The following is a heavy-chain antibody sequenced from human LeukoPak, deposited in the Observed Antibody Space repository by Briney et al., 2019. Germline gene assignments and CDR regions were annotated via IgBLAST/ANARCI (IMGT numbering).Heavy chain of an antibody. CDR1: GGSISSYY. J-gene: IGHJ4*02. Sequence: PSETVSLTCTVSGGSISSYYWSWIRQPPGKGLEWIGYIYYSGSTNYNPSLMSRVTISVDTSKNQFSLKLSSVTAADTAVYYCARGSRYSSSWFYFDYWGQGTLVTVSS. CDR3: ARGSRYSSSWFYFDY. V-gene: IGHV4-59*01. D-gene: IGHD6-13*01. CDR2: IYYSGST.